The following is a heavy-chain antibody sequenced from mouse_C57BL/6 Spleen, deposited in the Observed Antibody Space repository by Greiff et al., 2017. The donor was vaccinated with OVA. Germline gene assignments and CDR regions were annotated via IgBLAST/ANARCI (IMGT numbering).Heavy chain of an antibody. CDR1: GYSITSGYY. CDR2: ISYDGSN. Sequence: VQLKESGPGLVKPSQSLSLTCSVTGYSITSGYYWNWIRQFPGNKLEWMGYISYDGSNNYNPSLKNRISITRDTSKNQFFLKLNSVTTEDTATYYCAGNYYGSSYYAMDDWGQGTSVTVSS. D-gene: IGHD1-1*01. CDR3: AGNYYGSSYYAMDD. J-gene: IGHJ4*01. V-gene: IGHV3-6*01.